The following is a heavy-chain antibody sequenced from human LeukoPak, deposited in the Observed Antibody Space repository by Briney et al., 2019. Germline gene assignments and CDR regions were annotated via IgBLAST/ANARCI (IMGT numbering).Heavy chain of an antibody. D-gene: IGHD3-22*01. J-gene: IGHJ4*02. CDR3: ARDSGSGYYYDY. V-gene: IGHV4-59*01. Sequence: SETLSLTCTVSGGSISRYYWSWIRQPPGEGLEWIGYIYYSGSTNYNPSLKSRVTMSVDTSKNQFSLKLSSVTAADTAVYYCARDSGSGYYYDYWGQGTLVTVSS. CDR2: IYYSGST. CDR1: GGSISRYY.